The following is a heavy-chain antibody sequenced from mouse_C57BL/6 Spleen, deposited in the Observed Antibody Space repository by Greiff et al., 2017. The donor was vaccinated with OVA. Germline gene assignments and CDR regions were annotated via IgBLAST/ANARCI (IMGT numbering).Heavy chain of an antibody. V-gene: IGHV5-9*01. CDR2: ISGGGGNT. CDR1: GFTFSSYT. Sequence: EVQLVESGGGLVKPGGSLKLSCAASGFTFSSYTMSWVRQTPEKRLEWVATISGGGGNTYYPDSVKGRFTISRDNAKNTLYLQMSSLRSEDTALYYCARQPYYGSLLYAMDYWGQGTSVTVSS. J-gene: IGHJ4*01. D-gene: IGHD1-1*01. CDR3: ARQPYYGSLLYAMDY.